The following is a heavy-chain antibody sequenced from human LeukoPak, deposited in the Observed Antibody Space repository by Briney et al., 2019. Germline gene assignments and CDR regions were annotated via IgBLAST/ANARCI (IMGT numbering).Heavy chain of an antibody. J-gene: IGHJ6*02. CDR3: ARGVLGATPSYAVFVHYYYGMDV. CDR1: GYTFTSYG. Sequence: PSASVKVSCKASGYTFTSYGISWVRLAPGQGLEWMGWISAYNGNTNYAQKLQGRVTMTTDTSTSTAYMELRSLRSDDTAVYYCARGVLGATPSYAVFVHYYYGMDVWGQGTTVTVSS. CDR2: ISAYNGNT. D-gene: IGHD1-26*01. V-gene: IGHV1-18*01.